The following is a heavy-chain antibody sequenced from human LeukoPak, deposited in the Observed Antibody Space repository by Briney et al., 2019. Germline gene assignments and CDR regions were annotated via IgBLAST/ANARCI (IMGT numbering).Heavy chain of an antibody. CDR2: IYPGDSDT. CDR1: GYTFTNYW. CDR3: ARQSGMGYFDY. Sequence: GESLKISCKGSGYTFTNYWVGWVRQMPGKGLEWMGIIYPGDSDTRYSPSFQGQVTISADKSISTAYLQWSSLRASDTAMYYCARQSGMGYFDYWGQGTLVTVSA. D-gene: IGHD2-8*01. V-gene: IGHV5-51*01. J-gene: IGHJ4*02.